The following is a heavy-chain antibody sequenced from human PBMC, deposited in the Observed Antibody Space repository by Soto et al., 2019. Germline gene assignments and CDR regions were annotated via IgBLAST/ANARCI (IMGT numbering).Heavy chain of an antibody. V-gene: IGHV3-7*05. CDR3: ASELGY. CDR1: RFTFSTYW. Sequence: EVQLVESGGGLVQPGGSLRLSCSASRFTFSTYWMTWVRQAPGKGLEWVANINQDGSEKHYVDSVKGRFTIYRDNAKNSLYLQMNSLRAEDTAVYYCASELGYWGQGTLVPVSS. D-gene: IGHD3-16*01. CDR2: INQDGSEK. J-gene: IGHJ4*02.